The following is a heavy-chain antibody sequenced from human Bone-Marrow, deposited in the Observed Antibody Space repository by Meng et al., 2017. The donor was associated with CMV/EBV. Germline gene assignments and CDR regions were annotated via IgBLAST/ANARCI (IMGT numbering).Heavy chain of an antibody. CDR2: INAGNGNT. Sequence: VHHGPGQRLEWMEWINAGNGNTKYSQKFQGRVTITRDTSASPSYIGLLSLRSSDTAVYYFAGAPRVTLLSPWLHHESYFDYCGQGTLVTVSS. J-gene: IGHJ4*02. D-gene: IGHD4-11*01. V-gene: IGHV1-3*01. CDR3: AGAPRVTLLSPWLHHESYFDY.